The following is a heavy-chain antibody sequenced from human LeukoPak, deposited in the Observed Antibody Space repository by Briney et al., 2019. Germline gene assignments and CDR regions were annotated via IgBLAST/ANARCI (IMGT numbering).Heavy chain of an antibody. CDR3: ARLDKSSWS. CDR1: GGSISGSSYF. D-gene: IGHD6-13*01. J-gene: IGHJ5*02. Sequence: SETLSLTCTVSGGSISGSSYFWGWIRQPPGKGLEWIGSIYYSGNTYYNPSLKSRVTISVDTSKNQFSLKLSSVTAADTAVYYCARLDKSSWSWGQGTLVTVSS. V-gene: IGHV4-39*01. CDR2: IYYSGNT.